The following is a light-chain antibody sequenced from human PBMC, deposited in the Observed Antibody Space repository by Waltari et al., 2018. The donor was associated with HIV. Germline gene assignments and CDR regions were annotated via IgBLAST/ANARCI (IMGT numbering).Light chain of an antibody. J-gene: IGLJ2*01. CDR3: QSYDSSLSGVV. CDR2: DNN. V-gene: IGLV1-40*01. CDR1: SSNIGAGYD. Sequence: QSVLTQPPSVSGAPGQRVTISCTGSSSNIGAGYDVHWYQQLPGAAPKILIYDNNKRPSGVSDRFSGSKSGTSASLAITGLQSEDEADYYCQSYDSSLSGVVFGGGTKLTVL.